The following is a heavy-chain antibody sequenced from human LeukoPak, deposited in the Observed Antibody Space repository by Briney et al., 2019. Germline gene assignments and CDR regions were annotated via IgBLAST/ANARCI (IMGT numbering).Heavy chain of an antibody. J-gene: IGHJ4*02. CDR2: IYYSGST. CDR3: ARDRSPPFDY. V-gene: IGHV4-39*02. CDR1: GVSISSSSYY. Sequence: MSSETLSLTCTVSGVSISSSSYYWGWIRQPPGKGLEWIGSIYYSGSTYYNPSLKSRVTISVDTSKNQFSLKLSSVTAADTAVYYCARDRSPPFDYWGQGTLVTVSS.